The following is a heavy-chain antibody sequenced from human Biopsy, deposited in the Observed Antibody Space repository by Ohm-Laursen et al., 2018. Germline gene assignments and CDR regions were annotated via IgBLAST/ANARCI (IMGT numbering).Heavy chain of an antibody. Sequence: GTLSLTCRVSGGSISSDYWSWIRQTPGKGLEWIGYIYYSGGTNYNPSLKSRVTISVDTSKNQFSLRLNSVTAADTAVYYCARATNSTGWPYYYFYGMDVWGQGTTVTVSS. CDR1: GGSISSDY. D-gene: IGHD2/OR15-2a*01. CDR3: ARATNSTGWPYYYFYGMDV. J-gene: IGHJ6*02. V-gene: IGHV4-59*01. CDR2: IYYSGGT.